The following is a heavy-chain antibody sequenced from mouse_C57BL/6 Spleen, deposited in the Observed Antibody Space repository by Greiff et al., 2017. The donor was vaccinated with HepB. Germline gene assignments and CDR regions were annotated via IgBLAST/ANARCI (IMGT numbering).Heavy chain of an antibody. Sequence: QVQLQQSGPELVKPGASVKISCKASGYAFSSSWMNWVKQRPGKGLEWIGRIYPGDGDTNYNGKFKGKATLTADKSSSTAYMQLSSLTSEDSAVYFCARQTAQAMGAYWGQGTLVTVSA. CDR3: ARQTAQAMGAY. D-gene: IGHD3-2*02. CDR1: GYAFSSSW. CDR2: IYPGDGDT. V-gene: IGHV1-82*01. J-gene: IGHJ3*01.